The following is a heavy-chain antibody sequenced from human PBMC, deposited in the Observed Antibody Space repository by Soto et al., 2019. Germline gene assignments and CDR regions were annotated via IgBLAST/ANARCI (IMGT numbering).Heavy chain of an antibody. V-gene: IGHV3-23*01. CDR1: GFTFSSYA. J-gene: IGHJ4*03. D-gene: IGHD4-17*01. CDR3: ARDTVTPLTSFICDYVRGYFDY. Sequence: GGSLRLSCAASGFTFSSYAMSWVRQAPGKGLEWVSTISGSGGSTYYADSVKGRFTISRDNSKNTLYLQMNSLRVEDTAVYYCARDTVTPLTSFICDYVRGYFDYWGQGTLVTVSS. CDR2: ISGSGGST.